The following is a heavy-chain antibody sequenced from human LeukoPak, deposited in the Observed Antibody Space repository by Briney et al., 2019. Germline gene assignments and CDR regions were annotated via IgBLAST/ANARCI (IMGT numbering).Heavy chain of an antibody. D-gene: IGHD1-1*01. J-gene: IGHJ5*01. CDR1: GYSFTSYW. CDR2: IYPGDSDT. CDR3: ARKNRTPLRNNWFDS. Sequence: GESLKISCQGSGYSFTSYWIVWVRQMPGIGLEWMGIIYPGDSDTRYSPSFQGQVTISADKSISTAYLQWSSLKASDTAMYYCARKNRTPLRNNWFDSWGQGTLVTVSS. V-gene: IGHV5-51*01.